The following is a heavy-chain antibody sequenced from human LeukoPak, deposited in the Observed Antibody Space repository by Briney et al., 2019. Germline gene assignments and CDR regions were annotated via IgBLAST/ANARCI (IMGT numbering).Heavy chain of an antibody. CDR1: GFTVSSNY. D-gene: IGHD1-14*01. V-gene: IGHV3-53*01. CDR3: ARGYYYYYYMDV. Sequence: GGSLRLSCAASGFTVSSNYMSWVRQAPGKGLEWVSVIYSGGSTYYADSVKGRFTISGDNSKNTLYLQMNHLRAEDTAVYYCARGYYYYYYMDVWGKGTTVTISS. J-gene: IGHJ6*03. CDR2: IYSGGST.